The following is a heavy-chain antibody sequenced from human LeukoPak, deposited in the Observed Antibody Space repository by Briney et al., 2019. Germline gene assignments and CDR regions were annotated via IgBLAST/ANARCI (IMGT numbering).Heavy chain of an antibody. CDR2: IYYSGST. CDR1: GGSISSSSYY. D-gene: IGHD3-10*01. J-gene: IGHJ4*02. CDR3: ARGGYYGSGSRESYFDY. V-gene: IGHV4-39*07. Sequence: SETLSLTCTVSGGSISSSSYYWGWIRQPPGKGLEWIGSIYYSGSTYYNPSLKSRVTISVDTSKNQFSLKLSSVTAADTAVYYCARGGYYGSGSRESYFDYWGQGTLVTVSS.